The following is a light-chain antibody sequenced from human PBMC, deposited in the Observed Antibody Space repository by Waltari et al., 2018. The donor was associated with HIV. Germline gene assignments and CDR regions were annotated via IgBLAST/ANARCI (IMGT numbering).Light chain of an antibody. V-gene: IGLV1-44*01. CDR1: SSNIGNNP. CDR2: TNT. CDR3: AAWDDSLSGVV. J-gene: IGLJ2*01. Sequence: QSVMTHPPSASGTPGQSVTISCSGSSSNIGNNPVNWYQQLPGTAPKLLIYTNTQRPSGVPDRFSGSRSGTSASLAISGLQSEDEADYYCAAWDDSLSGVVFGGGTKLTVL.